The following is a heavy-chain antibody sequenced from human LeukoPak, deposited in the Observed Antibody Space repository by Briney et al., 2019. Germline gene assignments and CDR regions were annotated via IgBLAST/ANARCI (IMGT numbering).Heavy chain of an antibody. CDR3: ARGLTIFGVVNDAFDI. J-gene: IGHJ3*02. D-gene: IGHD3-3*01. Sequence: GGSLRLSCAASGFTFSSYGMRWVRQAPGQGLVWVSLISSDGSSTIYADSVKGRFTISRDNVKNTLYLQMNSLRAEDTAVYYCARGLTIFGVVNDAFDIWGQGTMVTVSS. V-gene: IGHV3-74*01. CDR1: GFTFSSYG. CDR2: ISSDGSST.